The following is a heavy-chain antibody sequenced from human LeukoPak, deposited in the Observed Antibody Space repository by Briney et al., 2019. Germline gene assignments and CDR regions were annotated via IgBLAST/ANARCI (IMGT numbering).Heavy chain of an antibody. D-gene: IGHD3-22*01. V-gene: IGHV4-59*01. CDR3: ARDRDSSGLRDFDL. CDR1: GGSINSYY. Sequence: RASETLSLTCTVSGGSINSYYWSWIRQPPGKGLEWIGYIYYSGNTNYNPSLKSLVSISIDTSKNQLSLQFSSVTAADTAVYYCARDRDSSGLRDFDLWGRGTLVTVS. J-gene: IGHJ2*01. CDR2: IYYSGNT.